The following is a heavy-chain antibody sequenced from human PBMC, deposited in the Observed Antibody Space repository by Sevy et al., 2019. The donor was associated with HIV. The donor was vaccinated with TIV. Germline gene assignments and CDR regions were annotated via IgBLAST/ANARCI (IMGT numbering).Heavy chain of an antibody. V-gene: IGHV4-39*01. CDR3: ARHRPIWFGESSPHTLYYYYGMDV. J-gene: IGHJ6*02. D-gene: IGHD3-10*01. CDR2: IYYSGSP. Sequence: SETLSLTCTVSGGSISSSSYYWGWIRQRPGKGLEWIRSIYYSGSPYYNPSLKSRVTISVDTSKNQFSLKLSSVTAADTAVYYCARHRPIWFGESSPHTLYYYYGMDVWGQGTTVTVSS. CDR1: GGSISSSSYY.